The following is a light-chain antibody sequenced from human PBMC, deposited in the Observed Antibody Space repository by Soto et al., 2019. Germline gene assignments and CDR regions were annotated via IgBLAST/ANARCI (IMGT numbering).Light chain of an antibody. Sequence: EIVLTQSPGTLSLSPGERATLSCRASQSIDSKDLAWYQQRPGQAPGILIFAASSRATGVPDRFSGSGSGTDFTLTISRLEPGDFAVYYCQQYGYSSWTFGQGTKVEIK. CDR3: QQYGYSSWT. J-gene: IGKJ1*01. CDR2: AAS. V-gene: IGKV3-20*01. CDR1: QSIDSKD.